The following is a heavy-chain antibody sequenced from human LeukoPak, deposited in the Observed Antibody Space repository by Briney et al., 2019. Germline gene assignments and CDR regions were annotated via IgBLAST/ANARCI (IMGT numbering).Heavy chain of an antibody. V-gene: IGHV5-51*01. CDR1: GYGFTTYW. CDR3: ARGIIGYFYYMDV. CDR2: IFPGDSGT. D-gene: IGHD2/OR15-2a*01. Sequence: GESLKISCRGAGYGFTTYWIAWVRQTPTKGLEWMATIFPGDSGTRYSPSFQGQVTISADSPISTAYLQWSSLKVSDTATYYCARGIIGYFYYMDVWGEGTTVIVSS. J-gene: IGHJ6*03.